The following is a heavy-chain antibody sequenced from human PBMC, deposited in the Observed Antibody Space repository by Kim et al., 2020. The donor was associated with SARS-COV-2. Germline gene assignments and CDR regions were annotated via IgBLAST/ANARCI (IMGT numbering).Heavy chain of an antibody. CDR1: GGSISSSSYY. CDR3: ARSHSRSYF. J-gene: IGHJ2*01. CDR2: IYYIGST. D-gene: IGHD2-15*01. V-gene: IGHV4-39*02. Sequence: SETLSLTCTVSGGSISSSSYYWGWIRQPPGKGLEWIGCIYYIGSTYYNPSLKTPFTISVDTSKNHFSLNLISFTAAATAVFYFARSHSRSYF.